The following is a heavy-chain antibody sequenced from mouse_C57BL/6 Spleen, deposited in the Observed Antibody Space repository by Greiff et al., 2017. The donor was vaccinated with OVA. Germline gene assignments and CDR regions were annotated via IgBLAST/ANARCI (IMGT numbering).Heavy chain of an antibody. J-gene: IGHJ2*01. V-gene: IGHV1-64*01. CDR2: IHPNSGST. Sequence: QVQLQQPGAELVKPGASVKLSCKASGYTFTSYWMHWVKQRPGQGLEWIGMIHPNSGSTNYNEKFKSKATLTVDKSSSTAYMQLSSLTSEDSAVYYCAREGLVTTDFDYWGQGTTLTVSS. CDR3: AREGLVTTDFDY. CDR1: GYTFTSYW. D-gene: IGHD2-2*01.